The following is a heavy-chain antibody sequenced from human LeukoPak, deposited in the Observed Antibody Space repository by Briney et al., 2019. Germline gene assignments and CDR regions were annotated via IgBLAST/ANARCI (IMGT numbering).Heavy chain of an antibody. CDR3: ARGNDIVVVPAFDI. CDR1: GYTFTSYY. J-gene: IGHJ3*02. D-gene: IGHD2-2*01. CDR2: IIPIFGTA. Sequence: GASVKVSCKASGYTFTSYYMHWLRQAPGQGLEWMGGIIPIFGTANYAQKFQGRVTITADESTSTAYMELSSLRSEDTAVYYCARGNDIVVVPAFDIWGQGTMVTVSS. V-gene: IGHV1-69*13.